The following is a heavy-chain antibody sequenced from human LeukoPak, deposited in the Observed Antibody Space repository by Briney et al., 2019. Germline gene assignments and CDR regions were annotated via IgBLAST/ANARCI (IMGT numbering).Heavy chain of an antibody. Sequence: PSETLSLTCAVYGGSFSGYYWSWIRQPPGKGLEWIGEINHSGSTNYNPSLKSRVTISVDTSKNQFSLKLSSVTAADTAVYYCARGLGMLSSYYYYYYMDVWGKGTTVTVSS. CDR1: GGSFSGYY. D-gene: IGHD2-8*01. V-gene: IGHV4-34*01. J-gene: IGHJ6*03. CDR3: ARGLGMLSSYYYYYYMDV. CDR2: INHSGST.